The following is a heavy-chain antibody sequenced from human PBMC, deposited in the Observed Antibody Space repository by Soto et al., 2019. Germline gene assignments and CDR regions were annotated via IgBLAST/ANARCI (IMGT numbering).Heavy chain of an antibody. J-gene: IGHJ6*02. CDR1: GGSISSSNW. CDR2: IYHSGST. Sequence: SETLSLTCAVSGGSISSSNWWSWVRQPPGKGLEWIGEIYHSGSTYYNPSLKSRVTISVDTSKNQFSLKLSSVTAADTAVYYCARDDRPLSSYGMDVWGQGTTVTVSS. CDR3: ARDDRPLSSYGMDV. V-gene: IGHV4-4*02.